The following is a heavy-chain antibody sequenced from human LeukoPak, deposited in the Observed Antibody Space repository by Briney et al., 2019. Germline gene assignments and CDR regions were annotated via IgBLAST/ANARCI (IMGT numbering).Heavy chain of an antibody. Sequence: SVKVSCEASGGTFSSYAISWVRQAPGQGLEWMGGIIPIFGTANYAQKFQGRVTITADKSTSTAYVELSGLRSEDTAVYYCARGYCSGGSCNEWFDPWGQGTLVTVSS. CDR2: IIPIFGTA. J-gene: IGHJ5*02. D-gene: IGHD2-15*01. V-gene: IGHV1-69*06. CDR1: GGTFSSYA. CDR3: ARGYCSGGSCNEWFDP.